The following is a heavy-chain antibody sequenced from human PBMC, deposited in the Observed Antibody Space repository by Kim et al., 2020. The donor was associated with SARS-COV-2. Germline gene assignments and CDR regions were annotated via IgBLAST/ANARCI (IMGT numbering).Heavy chain of an antibody. Sequence: YSPSLRSRLTITKDTSKNQVVLTMTDMDPVDTATYFCAHRSMVDPYYFDYWGQGTLVTVSS. CDR3: AHRSMVDPYYFDY. J-gene: IGHJ4*02. V-gene: IGHV2-5*01. D-gene: IGHD3-10*01.